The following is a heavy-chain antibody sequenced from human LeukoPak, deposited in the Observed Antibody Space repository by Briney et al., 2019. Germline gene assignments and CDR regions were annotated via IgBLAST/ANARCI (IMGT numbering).Heavy chain of an antibody. CDR2: INTDGSST. D-gene: IGHD3-10*01. CDR3: ARDYRDALWFGEFLGAFDI. Sequence: SGGSLRLSCAASGFTFSSYWMHWVRQAPGKGLVWVSRINTDGSSTSYADSVKGRFTISRDNAKNTLYLQMNSLRAEDTAVYYSARDYRDALWFGEFLGAFDIWGQGTMVTVSS. CDR1: GFTFSSYW. J-gene: IGHJ3*02. V-gene: IGHV3-74*01.